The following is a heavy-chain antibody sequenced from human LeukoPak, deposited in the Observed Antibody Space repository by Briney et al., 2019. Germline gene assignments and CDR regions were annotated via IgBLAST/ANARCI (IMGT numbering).Heavy chain of an antibody. Sequence: SGTLSLTCGVSGGSITTTNWWTWVRQPPGKGLEWIGEGHLDGRTNYNPSLESRLTRSVDLSENHISLRLTSVTAADTAVYYCAREGGFYSPLDYSGQGTLVTVSS. V-gene: IGHV4-4*02. CDR2: GHLDGRT. D-gene: IGHD5-18*01. CDR3: AREGGFYSPLDY. CDR1: GGSITTTNW. J-gene: IGHJ4*02.